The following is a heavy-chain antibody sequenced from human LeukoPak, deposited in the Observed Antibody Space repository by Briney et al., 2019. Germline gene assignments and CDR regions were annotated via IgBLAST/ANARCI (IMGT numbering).Heavy chain of an antibody. D-gene: IGHD5-18*01. Sequence: SETLSLTCTVSGGSISSYYWGWIRQPPGKGLEWIGTIYYSGSIYNNPSLKSRVTISVDTSKSQFSLKLTSVTAADTAVYYCARETAYYYYYYMDVWGKGTTVTVSS. CDR3: ARETAYYYYYYMDV. J-gene: IGHJ6*03. CDR1: GGSISSYY. CDR2: IYYSGSI. V-gene: IGHV4-39*07.